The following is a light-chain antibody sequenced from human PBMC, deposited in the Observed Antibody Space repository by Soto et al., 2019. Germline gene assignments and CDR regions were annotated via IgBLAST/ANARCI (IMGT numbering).Light chain of an antibody. J-gene: IGLJ1*01. CDR2: SNN. V-gene: IGLV1-44*01. Sequence: QSVLTQPPSASGTPGQRVTISCSGSSSNIGSNTVNWYQQLPGTAPKLLIYSNNQRPSGVPDRFPGSKSGTSASLTISGLQPEDEADYYCAAWDDSLNGYVFGTGTKVTVL. CDR3: AAWDDSLNGYV. CDR1: SSNIGSNT.